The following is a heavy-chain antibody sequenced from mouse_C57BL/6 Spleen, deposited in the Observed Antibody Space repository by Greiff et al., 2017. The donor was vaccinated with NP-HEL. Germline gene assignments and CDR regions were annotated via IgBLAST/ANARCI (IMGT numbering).Heavy chain of an antibody. Sequence: VQLQQPGAELVKPGASVKLSCKASGYTFTSYWMHWVKQRPGQGLEWIGMIHPNSGSTNYNEKFKSKATLTVDKSSSTAYMQLSSLTSEDSAVYYCAREAYDGYYGYFDVWGTGTTVTVSS. J-gene: IGHJ1*03. D-gene: IGHD2-3*01. CDR3: AREAYDGYYGYFDV. CDR2: IHPNSGST. CDR1: GYTFTSYW. V-gene: IGHV1-64*01.